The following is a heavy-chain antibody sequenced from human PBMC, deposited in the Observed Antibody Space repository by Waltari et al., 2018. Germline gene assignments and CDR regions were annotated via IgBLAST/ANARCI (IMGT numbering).Heavy chain of an antibody. CDR3: ARERPKDNWSDVVDY. D-gene: IGHD1-20*01. CDR2: IAKEGSNE. J-gene: IGHJ4*02. V-gene: IGHV3-30*01. CDR1: GFTFSSYA. Sequence: VQLVESGGGVVQPGRSLRLSCAASGFTFSSYAMHWVGQAPGKGLGGVVGIAKEGSNEDSADDVKGRFTISRDNTRNTPYLQMNSLRTEDTAVYYCARERPKDNWSDVVDYWGQGTLVTVSS.